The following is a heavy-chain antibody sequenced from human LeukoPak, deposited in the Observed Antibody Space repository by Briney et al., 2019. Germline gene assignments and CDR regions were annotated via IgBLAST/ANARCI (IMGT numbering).Heavy chain of an antibody. D-gene: IGHD3-10*01. CDR3: ARDRDYGSGSYYDY. J-gene: IGHJ4*02. V-gene: IGHV4-31*03. CDR2: IYYSGST. CDR1: GGSISSGGYY. Sequence: SETLSLTCTDSGGSISSGGYYWSWIRQHPGKGLYWIGYIYYSGSTYYNPSLKSRVTISVDTSKNQFSLKLSSVTAADTAVYYCARDRDYGSGSYYDYWGQGTLVTVSS.